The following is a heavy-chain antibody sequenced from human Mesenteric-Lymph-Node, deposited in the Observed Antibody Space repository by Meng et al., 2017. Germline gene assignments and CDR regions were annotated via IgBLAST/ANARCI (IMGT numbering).Heavy chain of an antibody. V-gene: IGHV1-69*06. CDR3: ARCRIAAAGTPYFDY. CDR1: GGTFSSYA. CDR2: IIPIFGTA. J-gene: IGHJ4*02. D-gene: IGHD6-13*01. Sequence: SVKVSCKASGGTFSSYAISWVRQAPGQGLEWMGGIIPIFGTANYAQKFQGRVTITADKSTSTAYMELSSLRSEDTAVYYCARCRIAAAGTPYFDYWGQGTLVTVSS.